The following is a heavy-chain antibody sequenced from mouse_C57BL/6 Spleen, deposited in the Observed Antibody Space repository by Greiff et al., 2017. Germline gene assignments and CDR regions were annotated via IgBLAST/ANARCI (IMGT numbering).Heavy chain of an antibody. J-gene: IGHJ3*01. Sequence: QVQLQQPGAELVRPGSSVKLSCKASGYTFTSYWMDWVKQRPGQGLEWIGNIYPSDSETHYNQKFKDKATLTVDKSSSTAYMQLSSLTSEDSAVYYCAREGYYGSSYVRFAYWGQGTLVTVSA. CDR1: GYTFTSYW. CDR3: AREGYYGSSYVRFAY. D-gene: IGHD1-1*01. V-gene: IGHV1-61*01. CDR2: IYPSDSET.